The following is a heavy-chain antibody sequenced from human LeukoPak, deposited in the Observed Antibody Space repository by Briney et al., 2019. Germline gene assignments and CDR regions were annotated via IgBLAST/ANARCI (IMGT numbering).Heavy chain of an antibody. CDR1: GGFISGYY. CDR3: ASSSSWYPSFDY. D-gene: IGHD6-13*01. CDR2: IYYSGST. J-gene: IGHJ4*02. V-gene: IGHV4-59*01. Sequence: PSETLSLTCTVSGGFISGYYWSWIRQPPGKGLEWIGYIYYSGSTNYNPSLKSRVTISVDTSKNQFSLKLSSVTAADTAVYYCASSSSWYPSFDYWGQGTLVTVSS.